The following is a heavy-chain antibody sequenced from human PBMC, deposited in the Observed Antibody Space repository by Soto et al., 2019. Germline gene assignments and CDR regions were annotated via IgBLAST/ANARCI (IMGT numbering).Heavy chain of an antibody. CDR2: INPNSGGT. V-gene: IGHV1-2*02. CDR3: AKDVVVGATTGLGDYYYYYGMDV. J-gene: IGHJ6*02. CDR1: GYTFTGYF. Sequence: ASVKVSCKTSGYTFTGYFMHWARQAPGQGLEWMGWINPNSGGTKSAQRFQGRVTMTRDTSITTAYMELNSLRAEDTAVYYCAKDVVVGATTGLGDYYYYYGMDVWGQGTTVTVSS. D-gene: IGHD1-26*01.